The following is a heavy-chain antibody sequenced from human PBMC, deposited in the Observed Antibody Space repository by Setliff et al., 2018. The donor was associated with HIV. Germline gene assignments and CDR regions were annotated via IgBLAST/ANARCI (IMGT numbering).Heavy chain of an antibody. V-gene: IGHV3-21*01. J-gene: IGHJ3*02. Sequence: GGSLRLSCAVSGFIFRNYWMTWVRQAPGKGLEWVSSISSTSNYRYYADSMKGRFTISRDNAKNSLYLQMNSLRAEDTAVYYCARRGNYMEDAFDIWGQGTMVTVSS. CDR3: ARRGNYMEDAFDI. D-gene: IGHD1-26*01. CDR2: ISSTSNYR. CDR1: GFIFRNYW.